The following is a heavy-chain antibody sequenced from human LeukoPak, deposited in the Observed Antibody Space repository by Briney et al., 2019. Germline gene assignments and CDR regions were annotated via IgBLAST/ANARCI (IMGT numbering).Heavy chain of an antibody. Sequence: GGSLRLSCAASGFTFSSYSMNWVRQAPGKGLEWVSSISSSSSYIYYADSVKGRFTISRDNAKNSLYLQMNSLRAEDTAVYYCARDRGILLWFGEFPDYWGQGTLVTVSS. J-gene: IGHJ4*02. D-gene: IGHD3-10*01. V-gene: IGHV3-21*01. CDR1: GFTFSSYS. CDR3: ARDRGILLWFGEFPDY. CDR2: ISSSSSYI.